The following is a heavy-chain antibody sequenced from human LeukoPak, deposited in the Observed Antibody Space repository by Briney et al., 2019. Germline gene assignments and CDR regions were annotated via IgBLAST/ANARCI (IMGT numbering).Heavy chain of an antibody. CDR3: AKVKTGTIRPKADFDY. J-gene: IGHJ4*02. CDR2: ISGSGGST. D-gene: IGHD1-7*01. CDR1: GFTFSSYA. V-gene: IGHV3-23*01. Sequence: PGGSLRLSCAASGFTFSSYATSWVRQAPGKGLEWVSAISGSGGSTYYADSVKGRFTISRDNSKNTLYLQMNSLRAEDTAVYYCAKVKTGTIRPKADFDYWGQGTLVTVSS.